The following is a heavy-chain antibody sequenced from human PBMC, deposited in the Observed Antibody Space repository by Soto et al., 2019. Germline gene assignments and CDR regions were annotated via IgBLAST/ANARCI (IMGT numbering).Heavy chain of an antibody. CDR1: GVSISSHEW. CDR2: SHESGNT. CDR3: ATKGSSRFY. Sequence: QVQLQESGPGLVKPSGTLSLTCVVSGVSISSHEWWTWVRQPPGKGLEWIGESHESGNTNYNSSLGSRVTISVDKSKNQFSLKLSSVNVADTAVYYCATKGSSRFYGGQGTLVTVSS. D-gene: IGHD6-13*01. V-gene: IGHV4-4*02. J-gene: IGHJ4*02.